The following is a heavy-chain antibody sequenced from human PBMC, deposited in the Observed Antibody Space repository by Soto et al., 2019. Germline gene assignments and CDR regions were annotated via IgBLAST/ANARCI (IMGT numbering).Heavy chain of an antibody. Sequence: QVQLVQSGAEVKKPGSSVKVSCKASGGAFSSFDISWVRQAPALGLEWMGGSIPVLGTTSYAQKFQCRITITAHTSTITAHIEVYSQRPDDTAIYYWARASAERELSYDFWSGSFDSRGQGTLVTVSS. D-gene: IGHD3-3*01. V-gene: IGHV1-69*06. CDR1: GGAFSSFD. CDR3: ARASAERELSYDFWSGSFDS. J-gene: IGHJ4*02. CDR2: SIPVLGTT.